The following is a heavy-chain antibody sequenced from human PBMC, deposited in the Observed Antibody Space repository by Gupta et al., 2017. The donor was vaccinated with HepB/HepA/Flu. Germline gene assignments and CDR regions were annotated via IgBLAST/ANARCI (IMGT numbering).Heavy chain of an antibody. D-gene: IGHD6-19*01. Sequence: EVQLVDSAGGLVQPGGSLRLSCSASGFSFSTSWMHWVRPAPGKGLVWVSHSINDGSNTSYADSVKGRFTISRDNAKDTLYLQINSLRAEDTGVYYCARVGSSGWYPYWYFDLWGRGTLVTVSS. CDR1: GFSFSTSW. J-gene: IGHJ2*01. V-gene: IGHV3-74*01. CDR2: SINDGSNT. CDR3: ARVGSSGWYPYWYFDL.